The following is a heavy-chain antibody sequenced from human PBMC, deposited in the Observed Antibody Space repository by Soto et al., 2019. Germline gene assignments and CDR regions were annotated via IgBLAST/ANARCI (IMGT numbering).Heavy chain of an antibody. J-gene: IGHJ4*02. CDR1: GFTFSSYS. V-gene: IGHV3-21*01. CDR2: ISSSSSYI. D-gene: IGHD6-6*01. CDR3: VKLGIAARPFDY. Sequence: PGGSLRLSCAASGFTFSSYSMNWVRQAPGEGLEWVSSISSSSSYIYYADSVKGRFTISRDNAKNSLYLQMNSLRAEDTAVYYCVKLGIAARPFDYWGQGTLVTVSS.